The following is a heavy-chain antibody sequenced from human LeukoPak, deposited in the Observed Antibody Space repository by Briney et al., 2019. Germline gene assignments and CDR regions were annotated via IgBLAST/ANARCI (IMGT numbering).Heavy chain of an antibody. CDR3: ARVNGMIRGVNDY. V-gene: IGHV3-64*01. D-gene: IGHD3-10*01. CDR2: ISSNGGTT. Sequence: GGSLRLSCAASGFTFSTYAMHWVRQAPGKGLEYVSAISSNGGTTYYANSVKDRFTISRDNSKNTLYLHTGSLRTEDMAVYYCARVNGMIRGVNDYWGQGTLVTVSS. J-gene: IGHJ4*02. CDR1: GFTFSTYA.